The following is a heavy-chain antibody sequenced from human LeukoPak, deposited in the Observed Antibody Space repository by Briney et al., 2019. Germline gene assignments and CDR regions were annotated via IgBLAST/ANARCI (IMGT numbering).Heavy chain of an antibody. CDR3: ARGQIAVAGLFDY. CDR2: INPNSDGT. V-gene: IGHV1-2*02. D-gene: IGHD6-19*01. CDR1: GYTFTGYY. J-gene: IGHJ4*02. Sequence: ASVKVSCKASGYTFTGYYMHWVRQAPGQGLEWMGWINPNSDGTNYAQKFQGRVTMTRDTSISTAYMELSRLRSDDTAVYYCARGQIAVAGLFDYWGQGTLVTVSS.